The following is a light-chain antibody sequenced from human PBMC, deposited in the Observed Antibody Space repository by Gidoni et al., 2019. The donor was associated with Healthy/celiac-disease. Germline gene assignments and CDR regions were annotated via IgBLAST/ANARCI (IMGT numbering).Light chain of an antibody. J-gene: IGKJ5*01. CDR3: QQYNSYSAIT. CDR1: QRISSW. Sequence: DIQMTQSPSTLSASVGDRVTIPCRASQRISSWLAWYQQKPGKAPKLLLYYASSLESGVPSRFSGSGSGREFTITIISRQPDDFATYYCQQYNSYSAITFGQXTRLEIK. CDR2: YAS. V-gene: IGKV1-5*01.